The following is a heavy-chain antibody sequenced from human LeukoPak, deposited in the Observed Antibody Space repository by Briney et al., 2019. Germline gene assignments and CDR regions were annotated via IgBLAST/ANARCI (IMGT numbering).Heavy chain of an antibody. CDR3: ARSKESIAAAGTGGGNWFDP. D-gene: IGHD6-13*01. J-gene: IGHJ5*02. Sequence: SGPALVKPTQTLTLTCTFSGFSLSTSGMCVSWIRQPPGKALEWLARIDWDDDKYYSTSLKTRLTISKDTSKNQVVLTMTNMDPVDTATYYCARSKESIAAAGTGGGNWFDPWGQGTLATVSS. CDR1: GFSLSTSGMC. V-gene: IGHV2-70*11. CDR2: IDWDDDK.